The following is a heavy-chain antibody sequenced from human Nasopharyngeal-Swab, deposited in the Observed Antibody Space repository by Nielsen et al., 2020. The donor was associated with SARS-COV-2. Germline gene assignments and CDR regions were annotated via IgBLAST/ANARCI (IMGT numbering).Heavy chain of an antibody. J-gene: IGHJ4*02. CDR1: GFTFSSYW. D-gene: IGHD3-22*01. Sequence: GESLKISCTASGFTFSSYWMSWVRQAPGKGLEWVANINQDGTEKNYMDSVKGRFTISRDNAKNLLYLQMNSLRAEDTAVYYCASAHRAYGDSGYYPLDYWGKGTLVTVSS. CDR2: INQDGTEK. V-gene: IGHV3-7*01. CDR3: ASAHRAYGDSGYYPLDY.